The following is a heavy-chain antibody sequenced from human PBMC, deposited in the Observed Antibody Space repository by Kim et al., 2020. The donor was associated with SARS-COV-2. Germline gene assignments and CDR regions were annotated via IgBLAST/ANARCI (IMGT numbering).Heavy chain of an antibody. D-gene: IGHD4-17*01. V-gene: IGHV1-8*01. CDR3: AREGRGDYPTVYYYYGMDV. CDR1: GYTFTSYD. Sequence: ASVKVSCKASGYTFTSYDINWVRQATGQGLEWMGWMNPNSGNTGYAQKFQGRVTMTRNTSISTAYMELSSLRSEDTAVYYCAREGRGDYPTVYYYYGMDVWGQGTTVTVSS. CDR2: MNPNSGNT. J-gene: IGHJ6*02.